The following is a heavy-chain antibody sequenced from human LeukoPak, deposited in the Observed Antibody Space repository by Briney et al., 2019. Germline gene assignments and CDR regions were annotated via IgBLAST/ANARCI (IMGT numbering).Heavy chain of an antibody. Sequence: GGSLRLSCAASGFTFSSYAMSWVRQAPGKGLEWVSGISGSGGSTYYADSVKGRFTISRDNSKNTLYLQMDSLRAEDTAVYYCAKRFCSATRCFHFDYWGQGTLVTVSS. CDR1: GFTFSSYA. CDR3: AKRFCSATRCFHFDY. D-gene: IGHD2-2*01. V-gene: IGHV3-23*01. J-gene: IGHJ4*02. CDR2: ISGSGGST.